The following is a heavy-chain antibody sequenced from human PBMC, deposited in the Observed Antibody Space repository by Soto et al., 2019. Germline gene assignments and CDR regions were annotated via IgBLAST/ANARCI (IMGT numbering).Heavy chain of an antibody. CDR3: ARAGSYTCASYYYYGMDV. Sequence: GGSLRLSCAASGFTFSSYAMHWVRQAPGKGLEWVAVISYDGSNKYYADSVKGRFTIPRDNSKNTLYLQMNSLRAEDTAAYYCARAGSYTCASYYYYGMDVWGQGTTVTVSS. CDR2: ISYDGSNK. CDR1: GFTFSSYA. V-gene: IGHV3-30-3*01. J-gene: IGHJ6*02. D-gene: IGHD3-10*01.